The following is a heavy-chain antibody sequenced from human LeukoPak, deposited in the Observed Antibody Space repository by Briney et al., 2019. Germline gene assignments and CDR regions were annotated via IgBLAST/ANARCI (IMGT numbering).Heavy chain of an antibody. V-gene: IGHV3-74*01. CDR1: GFTFSSYW. Sequence: GGSLRLSCAASGFTFSSYWMHWVRQAPGKGLVWVSRITGDVSSTHYADSVKGRFTISRDNAKNTLSLQMNSLRAEDTAVYYCARGYYDSSGYYVPFDYWGQGTLVTVSS. CDR3: ARGYYDSSGYYVPFDY. J-gene: IGHJ4*02. D-gene: IGHD3-22*01. CDR2: ITGDVSST.